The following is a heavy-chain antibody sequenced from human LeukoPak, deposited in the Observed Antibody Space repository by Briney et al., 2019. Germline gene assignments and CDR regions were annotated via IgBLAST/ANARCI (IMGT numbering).Heavy chain of an antibody. CDR1: GYTFTSYG. CDR2: ISAYNGNT. Sequence: ASVKVSCKASGYTFTSYGISWVRQAPGQGLEWMGWISAYNGNTNYAQKLQGRVTMTTDTSTSTAYMELRSLRSDDTAVYYCARVEAIAVAGIRPDYWGQGTLVTVSS. V-gene: IGHV1-18*01. J-gene: IGHJ4*02. CDR3: ARVEAIAVAGIRPDY. D-gene: IGHD6-19*01.